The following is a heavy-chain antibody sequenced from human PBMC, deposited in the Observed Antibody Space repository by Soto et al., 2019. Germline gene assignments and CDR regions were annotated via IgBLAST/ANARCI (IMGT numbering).Heavy chain of an antibody. J-gene: IGHJ3*02. Sequence: GGSLRLSCAASGFTFSSYSMNWVRQAPGKGLEWVSSISSSSSYIYYADSVKGRFTISRDNAKNSLYLQMNSLRAEDTAVYYCARYQGGSPRVLHDAFDIWGQGTMVTVSS. CDR3: ARYQGGSPRVLHDAFDI. CDR2: ISSSSSYI. D-gene: IGHD2-2*01. CDR1: GFTFSSYS. V-gene: IGHV3-21*01.